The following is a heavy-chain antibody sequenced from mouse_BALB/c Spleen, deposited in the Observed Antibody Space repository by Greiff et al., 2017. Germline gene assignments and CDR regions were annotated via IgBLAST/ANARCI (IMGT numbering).Heavy chain of an antibody. Sequence: QVQLKQSGAELVRPGTSVKVSCKASGYAFTNYLIEWVKQRPGQGLEWIGVINPGSGGTNYNEKFKGKATLTADKSSSTAYMQLSSLTSDDSAVYFCANGYYYAMDYWGQGTSVTVSS. CDR2: INPGSGGT. V-gene: IGHV1-54*01. CDR3: ANGYYYAMDY. J-gene: IGHJ4*01. CDR1: GYAFTNYL. D-gene: IGHD2-2*01.